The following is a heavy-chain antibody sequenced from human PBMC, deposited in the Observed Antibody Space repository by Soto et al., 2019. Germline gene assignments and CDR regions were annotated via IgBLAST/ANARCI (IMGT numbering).Heavy chain of an antibody. CDR3: AKENQKGEMATILNWFDP. CDR2: ISGDGGST. J-gene: IGHJ5*02. Sequence: QLGGSLRLSCAASGFTFDDYAMHWVRQAPGKGLEWVSLISGDGGSTYYADSVKGRFTISRDNSKNSLYLQMNSLRTEDTALYYCAKENQKGEMATILNWFDPWGQGTLVTVSS. V-gene: IGHV3-43*02. D-gene: IGHD5-12*01. CDR1: GFTFDDYA.